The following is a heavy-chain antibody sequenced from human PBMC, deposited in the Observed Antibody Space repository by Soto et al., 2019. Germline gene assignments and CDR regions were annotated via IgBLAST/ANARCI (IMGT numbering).Heavy chain of an antibody. J-gene: IGHJ6*02. CDR2: IYHGGSV. CDR3: ARTFDYYGMDV. V-gene: IGHV4-38-2*01. Sequence: WDTLSLTCAVSDYSITSLYYWAWIRQPPGRGLEWVASIYHGGSVYYNPSLNSRVTVSVDTSKNPFSLILRSVTAADTAVYYCARTFDYYGMDVWGQGTTVTV. CDR1: DYSITSLYY.